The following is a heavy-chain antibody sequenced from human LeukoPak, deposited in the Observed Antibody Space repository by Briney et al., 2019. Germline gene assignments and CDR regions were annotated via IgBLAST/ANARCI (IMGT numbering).Heavy chain of an antibody. V-gene: IGHV1-46*01. CDR1: GYTFTSYY. Sequence: ASVKVSCKASGYTFTSYYVHWVRQAPGQGLEWMGIINPSGGSTSYAQKFQGRVTMTRDMSTSTVYMELSSLRSEDTAVYYCARGAFYYDFWSGYYLWGQGTLVTVSS. D-gene: IGHD3-3*01. CDR2: INPSGGST. J-gene: IGHJ5*02. CDR3: ARGAFYYDFWSGYYL.